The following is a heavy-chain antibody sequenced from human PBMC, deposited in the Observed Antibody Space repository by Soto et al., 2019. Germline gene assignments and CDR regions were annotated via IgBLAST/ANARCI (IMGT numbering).Heavy chain of an antibody. CDR1: GGAISSYY. V-gene: IGHV4-59*08. J-gene: IGHJ5*02. CDR2: VHHTGHT. CDR3: ARHPLWDRSGFDP. Sequence: QVQLQQSGPGLVLVKPSETLSLTCTVSGGAISSYYWSWIRQPPGKGLEWIGYVHHTGHTMYNPSPKSRVTIAVDTSKNRFSLRLTSVAAADTAVYYCARHPLWDRSGFDPWGQGSVVTVSS. D-gene: IGHD1-26*01.